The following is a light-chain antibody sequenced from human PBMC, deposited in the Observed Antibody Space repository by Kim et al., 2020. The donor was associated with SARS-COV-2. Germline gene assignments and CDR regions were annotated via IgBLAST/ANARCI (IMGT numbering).Light chain of an antibody. J-gene: IGLJ3*02. CDR1: SLRSYY. CDR3: NSRDSRGNHWV. Sequence: SSELTQDPAVSVALGQTVRITYQGDSLRSYYASWYQQKPGQAPVLVIYGKNNRPSGIPDRFSGSSSGNTASLTLTWAQAEDEADYNCNSRDSRGNHWVFG. CDR2: GKN. V-gene: IGLV3-19*01.